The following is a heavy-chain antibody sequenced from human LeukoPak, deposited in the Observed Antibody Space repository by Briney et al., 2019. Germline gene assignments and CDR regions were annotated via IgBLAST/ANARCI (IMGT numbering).Heavy chain of an antibody. CDR2: IKSKTDGGTT. CDR3: TTDEAYALFDYYYGMDV. Sequence: TGGSLRLSCAASGFTFSNAWMNWVRQAPGKGLEWVGRIKSKTDGGTTDYAAPVKGRFTISRDDSKNTLYLQMNSLKTEDTAVYYCTTDEAYALFDYYYGMDVWGQGTTVTVSS. D-gene: IGHD2-21*01. J-gene: IGHJ6*02. CDR1: GFTFSNAW. V-gene: IGHV3-15*07.